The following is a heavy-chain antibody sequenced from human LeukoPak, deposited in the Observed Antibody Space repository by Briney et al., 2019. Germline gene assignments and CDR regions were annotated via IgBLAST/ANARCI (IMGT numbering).Heavy chain of an antibody. V-gene: IGHV1-46*01. Sequence: GASVKVSCKASGYTFTSYYMYWVREAPGQGLEWMGIINPSGGSTSYAQKFQGRVTMTRDTSTSTVYMELSRLRSEDTAVYYCARDEFIRRYFDYWGQGTLVTVSS. CDR2: INPSGGST. CDR3: ARDEFIRRYFDY. CDR1: GYTFTSYY. D-gene: IGHD3-10*01. J-gene: IGHJ4*02.